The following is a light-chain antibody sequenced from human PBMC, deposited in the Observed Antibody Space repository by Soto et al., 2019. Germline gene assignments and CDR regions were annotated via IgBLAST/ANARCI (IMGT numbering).Light chain of an antibody. V-gene: IGKV3-20*01. J-gene: IGKJ4*01. CDR2: GAS. CDR3: QQYGNSPLT. CDR1: QSVSNNY. Sequence: EIVLTQSPGTLSLSPGERATLSCRPSQSVSNNYLAWYQQKPGQAPRLLIYGASSRATGIPDRFSGSGSGTDFTLTISRLEPEDFAVYYCQQYGNSPLTFGGGTKVDIK.